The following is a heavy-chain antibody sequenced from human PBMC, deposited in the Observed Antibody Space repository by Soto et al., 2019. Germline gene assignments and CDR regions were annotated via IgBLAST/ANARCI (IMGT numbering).Heavy chain of an antibody. V-gene: IGHV4-59*01. CDR3: ARGAPQDL. Sequence: SETLSLTCTVSGGPIGTYYWSWIRQSPGKGLEWLGYTYYSGSSNYNPSLKCRITISVDTSKNLCFLELISVTAADTAVYYCARGAPQDLWGQGTLVTVSS. CDR1: GGPIGTYY. J-gene: IGHJ5*02. CDR2: TYYSGSS.